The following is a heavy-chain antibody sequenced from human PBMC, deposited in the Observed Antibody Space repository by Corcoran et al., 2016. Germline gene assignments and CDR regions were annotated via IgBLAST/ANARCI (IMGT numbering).Heavy chain of an antibody. CDR1: GGSFSGYY. CDR3: ARGLAPKRVVVIPAFDP. CDR2: INHSGST. Sequence: QVQLQQWGAGLLKPSETLSLTCAVYGGSFSGYYWSWIRQPPGKGLEWIGEINHSGSTNYNPSLKSRVTISVDTSKNQFSLKLSSVTAADTAVYYCARGLAPKRVVVIPAFDPWGQGTLVTVSS. J-gene: IGHJ5*02. V-gene: IGHV4-34*01. D-gene: IGHD3-22*01.